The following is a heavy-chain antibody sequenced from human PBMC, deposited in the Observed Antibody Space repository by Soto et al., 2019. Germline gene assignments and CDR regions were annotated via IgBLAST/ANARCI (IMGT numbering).Heavy chain of an antibody. CDR2: INHSGST. J-gene: IGHJ6*02. Sequence: SETLSLTCAVYGGSFSGYYWSWIRQPPGKGLEWIGEINHSGSTNYNPSLKSRVTISVDTSKNQFSLKLSSVTAADTAVYYCARGRAEITIVGVVTPADYGMELWGQGTTVTVSS. CDR3: ARGRAEITIVGVVTPADYGMEL. CDR1: GGSFSGYY. D-gene: IGHD3-3*01. V-gene: IGHV4-34*01.